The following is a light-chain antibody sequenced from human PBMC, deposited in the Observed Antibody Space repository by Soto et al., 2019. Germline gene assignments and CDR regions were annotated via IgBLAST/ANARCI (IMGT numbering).Light chain of an antibody. Sequence: EIVLTQSPGTLSLSPGERATLSCSASQSVRSNYLAWYQQKPGQAPRLLIYGASSRATGNPDRFSGTGSGTDFTLTISRLEPEDFAVYYCQQYGGSPYTFGQWTKLEIK. CDR1: QSVRSNY. CDR2: GAS. CDR3: QQYGGSPYT. V-gene: IGKV3-20*01. J-gene: IGKJ2*01.